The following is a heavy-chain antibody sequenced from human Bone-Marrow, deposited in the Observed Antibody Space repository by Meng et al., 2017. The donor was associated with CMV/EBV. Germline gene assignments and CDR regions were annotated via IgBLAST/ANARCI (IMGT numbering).Heavy chain of an antibody. D-gene: IGHD4-17*01. J-gene: IGHJ5*02. CDR2: IIPIFGTA. V-gene: IGHV1-69*05. CDR1: GGTFSSYA. Sequence: SVKVSCKASGGTFSSYAISWVRQAPGQGLEWMGGIIPIFGTANYAQKFQGRVTITTDESTSTAYMELSSLRSEDTAVYYCARGLNEFPTGDYGNWFDPWGQATLVTVSS. CDR3: ARGLNEFPTGDYGNWFDP.